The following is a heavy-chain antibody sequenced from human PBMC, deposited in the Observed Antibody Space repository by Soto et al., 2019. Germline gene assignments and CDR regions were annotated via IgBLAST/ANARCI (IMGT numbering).Heavy chain of an antibody. CDR2: ISSSGSII. Sequence: QVQVVESGGDLVKPGGSLRLSCAASGFTFNDYYMNWIRQAPGKGLEWVSYISSSGSIIDYADSVKGRFTISRDSARNSLYLQMNSLTVEDTAVYYCAKDPYSSNRAYGMDVWGQGTTVTVSS. D-gene: IGHD6-13*01. J-gene: IGHJ6*02. CDR1: GFTFNDYY. V-gene: IGHV3-11*01. CDR3: AKDPYSSNRAYGMDV.